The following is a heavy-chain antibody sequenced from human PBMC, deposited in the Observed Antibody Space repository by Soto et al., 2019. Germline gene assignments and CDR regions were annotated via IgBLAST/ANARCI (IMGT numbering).Heavy chain of an antibody. CDR2: ISPYNGNT. CDR3: ARDQTTWLTDAFDI. D-gene: IGHD5-12*01. CDR1: GYTFISYG. J-gene: IGHJ3*02. V-gene: IGHV1-18*01. Sequence: HVQLVQSGAEVKKPGASLKVSCKASGYTFISYGVSWVRQAPGQGLEWFGWISPYNGNTNYAKKFQGRITMTTDTSTSTVYMDLRSLRTDDTAVYYWARDQTTWLTDAFDIGGQWTMVVVSS.